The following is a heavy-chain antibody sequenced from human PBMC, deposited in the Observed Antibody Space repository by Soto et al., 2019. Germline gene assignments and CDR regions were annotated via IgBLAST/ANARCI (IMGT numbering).Heavy chain of an antibody. CDR1: GYSISSGYY. J-gene: IGHJ3*02. D-gene: IGHD3-16*02. CDR3: AREGHYVWGSYRYFAFDI. Sequence: SETLSLTCAVSGYSISSGYYWGWIRQPPGKGLEWIGSIYHSGSTYYNPSLKSRVTISVDTSKNQFSLKLSSVTAADTAVYYCAREGHYVWGSYRYFAFDIWGQGTMVTVS. V-gene: IGHV4-38-2*02. CDR2: IYHSGST.